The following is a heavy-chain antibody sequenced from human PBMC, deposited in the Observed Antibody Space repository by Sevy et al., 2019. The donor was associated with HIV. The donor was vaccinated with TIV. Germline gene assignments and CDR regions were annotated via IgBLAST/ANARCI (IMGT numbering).Heavy chain of an antibody. D-gene: IGHD5-18*01. CDR1: GFTFSSYW. Sequence: GGSLRLSCAASGFTFSSYWMSWVRQAPGKGLEWVATMKQDGSEKYYVDSVKGRFTNSRDNAKHSLYLQMNCLRAEDTAVYYCVREGLGGFSYSLDCWGQGTLVTVSS. J-gene: IGHJ4*02. CDR2: MKQDGSEK. V-gene: IGHV3-7*01. CDR3: VREGLGGFSYSLDC.